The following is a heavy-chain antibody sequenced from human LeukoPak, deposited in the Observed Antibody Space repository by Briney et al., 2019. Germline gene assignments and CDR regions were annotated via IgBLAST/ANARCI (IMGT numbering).Heavy chain of an antibody. CDR1: GGSISSGGYY. V-gene: IGHV4-30-2*01. Sequence: SQTLSLTCTVSGGSISSGGYYWSWIRQPPGKGLEWIGYIYHSGSTYYNPSLKSRVTISVDRSKNQFSLKLSSVTAADTAVYYCAREGNCSSTSCYTDYWGQGTLVTVSS. CDR2: IYHSGST. J-gene: IGHJ4*02. D-gene: IGHD2-2*02. CDR3: AREGNCSSTSCYTDY.